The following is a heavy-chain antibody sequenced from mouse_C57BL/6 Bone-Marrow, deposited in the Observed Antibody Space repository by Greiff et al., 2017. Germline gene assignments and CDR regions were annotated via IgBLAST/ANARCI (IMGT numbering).Heavy chain of an antibody. Sequence: EVQLVESGGGLVKPGGSLKLSCAASGFTFSSYAMSWVRQTPEKRLEWVATISDGGSYTYYPDNVQGRFTISRDNAKNNLYLQMSHLKSEDTAMYYCARDRGHLRLNYFDYWGQGTTLTVSS. V-gene: IGHV5-4*01. CDR3: ARDRGHLRLNYFDY. CDR2: ISDGGSYT. J-gene: IGHJ2*01. D-gene: IGHD3-2*02. CDR1: GFTFSSYA.